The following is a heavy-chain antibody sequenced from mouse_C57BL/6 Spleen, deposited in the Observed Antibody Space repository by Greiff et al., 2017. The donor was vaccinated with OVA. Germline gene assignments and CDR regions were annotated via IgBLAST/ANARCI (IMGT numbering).Heavy chain of an antibody. V-gene: IGHV1-69*01. D-gene: IGHD1-1*01. Sequence: QVQLQQPGAELVMPGASVKLSCKASGYTFTSYWMHWVKQRPGQGLEWIGEIDPSDSYTNYNQKFKGKSTLTVDKSSSTAYMQLSSLTSEDSAVYYCARAYYGSSPAWWAYWGQGTLVTVSA. J-gene: IGHJ3*01. CDR2: IDPSDSYT. CDR3: ARAYYGSSPAWWAY. CDR1: GYTFTSYW.